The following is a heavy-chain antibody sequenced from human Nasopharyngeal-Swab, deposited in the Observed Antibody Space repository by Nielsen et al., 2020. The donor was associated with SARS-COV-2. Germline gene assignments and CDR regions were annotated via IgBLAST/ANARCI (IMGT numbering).Heavy chain of an antibody. CDR3: ARGLRVRVVTASNWFDP. CDR1: GCPFSTYY. J-gene: IGHJ5*02. CDR2: FYYSGST. Sequence: SETLSPPFTAPGCPFSTYYWGWFPQLPGKGLEWFGYFYYSGSTNYNPSLKSRVTISVDTSKNQFSLKLSSVTAADTAVYYCARGLRVRVVTASNWFDPWGQGTLVTVSS. D-gene: IGHD2-21*02. V-gene: IGHV4-59*12.